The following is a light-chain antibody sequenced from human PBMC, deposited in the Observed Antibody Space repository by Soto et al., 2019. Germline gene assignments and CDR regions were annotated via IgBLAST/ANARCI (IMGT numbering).Light chain of an antibody. CDR3: QQYDDLPPT. J-gene: IGKJ3*01. CDR2: EAS. V-gene: IGKV1-33*01. CDR1: QDITNY. Sequence: DIQMTQSPSSLSASVGDRITITCQASQDITNYLNWYQQKPGKAPKLLIYEASNLKTGVPPRFSGSRSGTDFTFTISSLQPEDIATYYSQQYDDLPPTFGPGTRVDFK.